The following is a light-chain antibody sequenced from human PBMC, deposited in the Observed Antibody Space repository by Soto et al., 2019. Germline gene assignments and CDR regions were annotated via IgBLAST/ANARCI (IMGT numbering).Light chain of an antibody. CDR2: GAS. Sequence: EIVLTQSPGTLSLSPGERATLSCRASQSVSSNYLAWYQQKPGQAPRPLIYGASSRATSIPDRCSGSGAVTDFTLNISRLEHDDLALYCCQQYGSSPWMFCQGTKVDIQ. CDR3: QQYGSSPWM. V-gene: IGKV3-20*01. CDR1: QSVSSNY. J-gene: IGKJ1*01.